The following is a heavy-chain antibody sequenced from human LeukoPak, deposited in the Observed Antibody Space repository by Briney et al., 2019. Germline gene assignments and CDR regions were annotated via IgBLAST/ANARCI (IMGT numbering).Heavy chain of an antibody. CDR1: GFTFGNYW. D-gene: IGHD6-6*01. J-gene: IGHJ3*01. CDR2: INSDGSEG. CDR3: ARSSYSSSSSV. V-gene: IGHV3-7*03. Sequence: GGSLRLSCAASGFTFGNYWMSWVRQAPGKGLEWVASINSDGSEGYYADVVKGRFTISRDNAKNSLYLQINSLRAEDTAVYYCARSSYSSSSSVWGQGTMVTVSS.